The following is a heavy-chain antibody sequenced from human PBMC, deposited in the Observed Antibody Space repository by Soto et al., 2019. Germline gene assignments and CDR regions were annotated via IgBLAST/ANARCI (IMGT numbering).Heavy chain of an antibody. Sequence: SETLSLTCTVSGGSISSSSYYWGWIRQPPGKGLEWIGSIYYSGSTYYHPSLKSRVTISVDTSKNQFSLKLSSVTAADTAVYYCARLAGYGDYTDGVDAKLYYYYGMDVWGQGTTVTVSS. CDR3: ARLAGYGDYTDGVDAKLYYYYGMDV. CDR2: IYYSGST. D-gene: IGHD4-17*01. CDR1: GGSISSSSYY. V-gene: IGHV4-39*01. J-gene: IGHJ6*02.